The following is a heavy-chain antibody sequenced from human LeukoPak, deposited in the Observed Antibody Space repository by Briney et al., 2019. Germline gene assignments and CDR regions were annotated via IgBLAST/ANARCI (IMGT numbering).Heavy chain of an antibody. J-gene: IGHJ4*01. V-gene: IGHV4-39*07. CDR3: ARDRRGYYGSGSYSTMEDY. Sequence: PSETLSLTCTVSGGSISSSSYYWGWLRQPPGKGLEGFGSIYYSGSTYYNPSLKSRVTISVDTSKNQFSLKLRSVTAADTAVYYCARDRRGYYGSGSYSTMEDYWGHGTLVTVSS. CDR1: GGSISSSSYY. D-gene: IGHD3-10*01. CDR2: IYYSGST.